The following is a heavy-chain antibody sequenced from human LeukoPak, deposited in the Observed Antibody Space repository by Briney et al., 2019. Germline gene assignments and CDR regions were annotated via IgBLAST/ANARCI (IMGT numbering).Heavy chain of an antibody. D-gene: IGHD1-26*01. CDR1: YG. CDR3: AKDTGSGATLNPGSFDY. J-gene: IGHJ4*02. Sequence: YGMHGVRQAPGKGLEWVAFIRYDGSNKYYADSVKGGFNIYRENSKNTLYVQRKRLRAEDTAVYYCAKDTGSGATLNPGSFDYWGQGTLVTVSS. V-gene: IGHV3-30*02. CDR2: IRYDGSNK.